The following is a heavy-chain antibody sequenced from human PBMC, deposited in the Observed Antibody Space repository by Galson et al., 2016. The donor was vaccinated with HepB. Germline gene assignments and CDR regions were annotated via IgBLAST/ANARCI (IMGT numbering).Heavy chain of an antibody. CDR1: GGSISGTNW. Sequence: SETLSLTCAVSGGSISGTNWWSWVRQTPVKGLEWIGEVYPSGYTNYNPSLKSRVSMSADKSKNQFSLRLSSVTAADTAVYYCARDRRTRGEYLFDYWGQGILVTVSS. CDR3: ARDRRTRGEYLFDY. CDR2: VYPSGYT. V-gene: IGHV4-4*02. D-gene: IGHD3-10*01. J-gene: IGHJ4*02.